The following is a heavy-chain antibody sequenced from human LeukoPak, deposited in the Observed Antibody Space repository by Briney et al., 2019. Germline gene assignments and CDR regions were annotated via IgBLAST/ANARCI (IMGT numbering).Heavy chain of an antibody. D-gene: IGHD2-2*03. Sequence: ASVKVSCKASGYSFNGYYIHWVRQAPGQGLEWMGWINPTSGGTKYAQKFQGRVTMTRDRPITTAYMDLSRLRFDDTAVYYCARVSLDYSENFHAFDIWGQGTTLTVSS. CDR1: GYSFNGYY. V-gene: IGHV1-2*02. CDR2: INPTSGGT. J-gene: IGHJ3*02. CDR3: ARVSLDYSENFHAFDI.